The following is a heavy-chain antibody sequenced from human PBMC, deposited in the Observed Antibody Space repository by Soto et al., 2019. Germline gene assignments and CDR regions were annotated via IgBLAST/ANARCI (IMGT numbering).Heavy chain of an antibody. J-gene: IGHJ4*02. CDR3: ARFFGSGFDY. D-gene: IGHD6-19*01. Sequence: VQLVESGGGLVQPGGSLRLSCVASGFTFSTVSMNWVRQAPGKGLEWVAHISTSGATRYYADSVKGRFTISRDNAKSSLYLQMGCVRNEDKAVYYCARFFGSGFDYWGQGTLVTVSS. CDR2: ISTSGATR. V-gene: IGHV3-48*02. CDR1: GFTFSTVS.